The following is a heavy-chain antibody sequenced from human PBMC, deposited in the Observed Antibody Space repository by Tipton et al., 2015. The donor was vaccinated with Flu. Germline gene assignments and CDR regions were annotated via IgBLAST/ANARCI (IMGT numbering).Heavy chain of an antibody. V-gene: IGHV4-59*13. CDR2: VSYSGIT. CDR1: SGSISSYY. J-gene: IGHJ1*01. Sequence: LRLSCTVSSGSISSYYWSWLRQPPGKGLEWIGFVSYSGITNYNPSLKGRVTMSLDASKNHFSLSLSSVTAADTAVYYCARNGGSYSYQHWGQGTLVTVSS. CDR3: ARNGGSYSYQH. D-gene: IGHD3-10*01.